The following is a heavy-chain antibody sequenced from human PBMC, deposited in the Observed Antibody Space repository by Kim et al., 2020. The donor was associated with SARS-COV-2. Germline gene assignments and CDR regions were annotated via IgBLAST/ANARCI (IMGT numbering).Heavy chain of an antibody. CDR2: MNPNSGKT. Sequence: ASVKVSCKASGYTFTSYDINWVRQATGQGLEWMGWMNPNSGKTGYAQKFQGRVTMTRNTSISTAYMELSSLRSEDTAVYYCARGAGAAADFDYWGQGTLVTVSS. CDR3: ARGAGAAADFDY. J-gene: IGHJ4*02. V-gene: IGHV1-8*01. CDR1: GYTFTSYD. D-gene: IGHD6-13*01.